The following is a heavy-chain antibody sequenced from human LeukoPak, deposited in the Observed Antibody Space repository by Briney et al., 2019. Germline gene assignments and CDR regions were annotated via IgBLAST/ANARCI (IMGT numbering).Heavy chain of an antibody. V-gene: IGHV4-34*01. CDR3: ARGSLRYFDWLSFDY. CDR1: GGSFSGYY. CDR2: INHSGST. Sequence: NPSETLSLTCAVYGGSFSGYYWSWIRQPPGKGLEWIGEINHSGSTNYNPSLKSRVTISVDTSKNQFSLKLSSVTAADTAVYYCARGSLRYFDWLSFDYWGQGTLVTVSS. D-gene: IGHD3-9*01. J-gene: IGHJ4*02.